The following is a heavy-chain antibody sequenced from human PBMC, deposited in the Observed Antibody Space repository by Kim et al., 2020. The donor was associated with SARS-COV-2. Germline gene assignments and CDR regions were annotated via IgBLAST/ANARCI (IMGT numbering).Heavy chain of an antibody. CDR3: AKDQSGGDCYYGGCYFDY. D-gene: IGHD2-21*01. Sequence: GGSLRLSCAASGFTFSSYGMHWVRQAPGKGLEWVAVISYDGSNKYYADSVKGRFTISRDNSKNTLYLQMNSLRAEDTAVYYCAKDQSGGDCYYGGCYFDYWGQGTLVTVSS. CDR2: ISYDGSNK. J-gene: IGHJ4*02. CDR1: GFTFSSYG. V-gene: IGHV3-30*18.